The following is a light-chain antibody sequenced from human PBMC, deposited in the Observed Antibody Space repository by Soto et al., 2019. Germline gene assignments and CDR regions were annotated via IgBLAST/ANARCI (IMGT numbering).Light chain of an antibody. CDR3: HQYDTYPFT. CDR2: AAS. J-gene: IGKJ3*01. Sequence: DLQMTQSPSSLSASVGDRVTITCRASQGIKNYLAWFQQKPGRPPKSLIYAASTLQSGVPSKFSGSGSGTDFTLTINTLQPEDFATYFCHQYDTYPFTFGPGTTVDIK. CDR1: QGIKNY. V-gene: IGKV1-16*02.